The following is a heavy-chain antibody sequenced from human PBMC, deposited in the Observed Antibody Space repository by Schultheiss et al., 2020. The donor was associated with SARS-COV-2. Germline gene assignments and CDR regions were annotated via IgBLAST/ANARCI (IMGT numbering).Heavy chain of an antibody. CDR3: AKATYYDFWSGYYRGVGYFDY. Sequence: GGSLRLSCAASGFFFSSYVMSWVRQAPGKGLEWVSGIGGSGASTFYADSVKGRFTISRDNSKNTLYLQMNSLRAEDTAVYYCAKATYYDFWSGYYRGVGYFDYWGQGTLVTVSS. D-gene: IGHD3-3*01. CDR2: IGGSGAST. CDR1: GFFFSSYV. J-gene: IGHJ4*02. V-gene: IGHV3-23*01.